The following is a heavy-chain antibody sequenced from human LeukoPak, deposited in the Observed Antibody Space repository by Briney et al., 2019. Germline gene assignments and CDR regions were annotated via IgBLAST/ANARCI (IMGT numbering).Heavy chain of an antibody. V-gene: IGHV3-64*01. CDR2: ISSNGGST. CDR1: GFTFSSYA. J-gene: IGHJ6*02. Sequence: GGSLRLSCAASGFTFSSYAMHWVRQAPGKGLEYVSAISSNGGSTYYANSVKGRFTISRDNSKNTLYLQMGSLRAEDMAVYYCARAAANSEGNYYYYGMDVWGQGTTVTVSS. D-gene: IGHD6-13*01. CDR3: ARAAANSEGNYYYYGMDV.